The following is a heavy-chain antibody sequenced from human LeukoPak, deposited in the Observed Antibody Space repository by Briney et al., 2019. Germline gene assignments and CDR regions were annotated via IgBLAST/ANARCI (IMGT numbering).Heavy chain of an antibody. D-gene: IGHD2-2*01. V-gene: IGHV4-34*01. Sequence: SETLSLTCAVYGGSFSGYYWSWIRQPPGKGLEWIGEINHSGSTNYNPSLKSRVTISVDTSKNQSSLKLSSVTAADTAVYYCARGMVVPAAKNWFDPWGQGTLVTVSS. CDR3: ARGMVVPAAKNWFDP. CDR1: GGSFSGYY. J-gene: IGHJ5*02. CDR2: INHSGST.